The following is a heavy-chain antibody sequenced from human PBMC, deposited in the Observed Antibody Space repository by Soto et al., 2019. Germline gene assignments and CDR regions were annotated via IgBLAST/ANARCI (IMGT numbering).Heavy chain of an antibody. CDR1: VASIYTYY. J-gene: IGHJ6*02. Sequence: WETLSLACNISVASIYTYYCNWLRQSPGKGLEWIGYISDGGSTNYDPTGESRVTISLDTSNKQVSLKLSSVGAADTARYFCAGYCSSSICAAHGYFALEDWGQRNTVTVSS. CDR3: AGYCSSSICAAHGYFALED. D-gene: IGHD2-2*01. V-gene: IGHV4-59*01. CDR2: ISDGGST.